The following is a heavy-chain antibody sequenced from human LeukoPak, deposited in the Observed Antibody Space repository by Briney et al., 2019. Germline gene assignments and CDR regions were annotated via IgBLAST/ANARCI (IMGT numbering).Heavy chain of an antibody. J-gene: IGHJ3*01. CDR2: ISYDGSNK. D-gene: IGHD4-11*01. CDR1: GFTFSSYG. V-gene: IGHV3-30*03. Sequence: GGSLRLSCAASGFTFSSYGMHWVRQAPGKGLEWVAVISYDGSNKYYADSVKGRFTISRDNSKNTLYLQMNSLRAEDTAVYYCARDWYNNSDAFDLWGQGTMVTVSS. CDR3: ARDWYNNSDAFDL.